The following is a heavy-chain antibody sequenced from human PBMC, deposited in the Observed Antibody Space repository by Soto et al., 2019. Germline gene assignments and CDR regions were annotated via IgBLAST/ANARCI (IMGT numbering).Heavy chain of an antibody. J-gene: IGHJ4*02. Sequence: SETLSLTCAVSGGSISSGGYSWSWIRQPPGKGLEWIGYIYHSGSTYYNPPLKSRVTISVDRSKNQFSLKLSSVTAADTAVYYCARTGSGLFDYWGQGTLVTVSS. CDR1: GGSISSGGYS. D-gene: IGHD2-15*01. CDR2: IYHSGST. V-gene: IGHV4-30-2*01. CDR3: ARTGSGLFDY.